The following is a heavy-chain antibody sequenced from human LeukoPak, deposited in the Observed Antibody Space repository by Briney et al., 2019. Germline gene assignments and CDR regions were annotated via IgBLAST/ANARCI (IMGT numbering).Heavy chain of an antibody. CDR1: GGSITSDY. CDR2: IQPSGST. V-gene: IGHV4-4*07. CDR3: AREYLEYGSGNDYFDY. D-gene: IGHD3-10*01. Sequence: SETLSLTCTVSGGSITSDYWSWIRQPAGKGLEWIGRIQPSGSTDYNPSLKSRVTVSVDTSKSQFSLRVTSVTAADTAMYYCAREYLEYGSGNDYFDYWGQGTLVTVSS. J-gene: IGHJ4*02.